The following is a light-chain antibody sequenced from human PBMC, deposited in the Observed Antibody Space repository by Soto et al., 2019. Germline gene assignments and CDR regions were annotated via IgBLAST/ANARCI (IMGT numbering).Light chain of an antibody. CDR3: MSYTRSSTYV. V-gene: IGLV2-8*01. CDR2: EVS. CDR1: SSDVGAYNY. J-gene: IGLJ1*01. Sequence: ALTKPPSASGSPGQSVTISCTGTSSDVGAYNYVSWYQQHPGKAPKVMIYEVSKRPSGVSNRFSGSKSGNTASLTISGLQAEDEADYYCMSYTRSSTYVFGTGTKVTVL.